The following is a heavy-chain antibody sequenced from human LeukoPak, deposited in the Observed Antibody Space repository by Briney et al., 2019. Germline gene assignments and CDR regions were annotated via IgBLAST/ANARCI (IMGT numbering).Heavy chain of an antibody. CDR3: AREARVAAAGTHWFDP. D-gene: IGHD6-13*01. CDR2: VWFDGSNK. Sequence: GGSLRLSCVASGFTFSTYGMHWVRQAPGKGLEWVAVVWFDGSNKNYAESVKGRFTISRGNPKNTLYLQMDSLRAEDTAVYYCAREARVAAAGTHWFDPWGQGTLVTVSS. V-gene: IGHV3-33*01. J-gene: IGHJ5*02. CDR1: GFTFSTYG.